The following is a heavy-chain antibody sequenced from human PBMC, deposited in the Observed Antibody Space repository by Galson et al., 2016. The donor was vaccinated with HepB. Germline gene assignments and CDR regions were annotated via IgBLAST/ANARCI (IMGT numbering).Heavy chain of an antibody. CDR1: GDSIRRNDYY. CDR2: IYHFGST. J-gene: IGHJ6*02. CDR3: ARDEGYYGMDV. V-gene: IGHV4-31*03. Sequence: TLSLTCTVSGDSIRRNDYYWTWVRQHPVKGLEWIATIYHFGSTYYNPSPQSRVTISVDTSNNQFYLRLTSLTAADTAVYFCARDEGYYGMDVWGQGTTVIVSS.